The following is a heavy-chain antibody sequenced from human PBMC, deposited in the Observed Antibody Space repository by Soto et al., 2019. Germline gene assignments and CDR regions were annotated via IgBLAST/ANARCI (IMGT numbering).Heavy chain of an antibody. J-gene: IGHJ4*02. V-gene: IGHV3-30-3*01. CDR1: GFSFTTYA. CDR3: ARAIETAMDPCDY. Sequence: PGGSLRLSCAASGFSFTTYAMHWVRQAPGKGLEWVAVISDDGSIKYYADSVKGRFTISRDNSKNTFYLQMNSLRGDDTAPYYCARAIETAMDPCDYWGQGALVTVSS. D-gene: IGHD5-18*01. CDR2: ISDDGSIK.